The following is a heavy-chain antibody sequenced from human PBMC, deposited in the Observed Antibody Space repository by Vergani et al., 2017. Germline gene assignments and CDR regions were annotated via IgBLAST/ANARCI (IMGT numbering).Heavy chain of an antibody. Sequence: QVQLVESGGGVVQPGRSLRLSCAASGFTFSSYAMHWVRQAPGKGLEWVAVISYDGSKKYYADSVKGPFTISRDNSKNTLYLQMNSLRAEDTAVYYWAREKGMPTFDYWGQGTRVTVSS. V-gene: IGHV3-30*04. D-gene: IGHD5-24*01. CDR3: AREKGMPTFDY. CDR2: ISYDGSKK. CDR1: GFTFSSYA. J-gene: IGHJ4*02.